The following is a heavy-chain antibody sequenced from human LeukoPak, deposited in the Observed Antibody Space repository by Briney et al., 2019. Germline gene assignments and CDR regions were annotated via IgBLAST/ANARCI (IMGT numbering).Heavy chain of an antibody. V-gene: IGHV3-74*01. Sequence: GGSLRLSCAASGFDFSSNWMHWVRHAPGQGLVWVSRIKGDGISTNYADSVKGRFTISRDIAKNTLYLQMNSLRVEDTAVYYCARDGDYYGSGSYYLDYWGQGTLVTVSS. D-gene: IGHD3-10*01. CDR1: GFDFSSNW. CDR2: IKGDGIST. J-gene: IGHJ4*02. CDR3: ARDGDYYGSGSYYLDY.